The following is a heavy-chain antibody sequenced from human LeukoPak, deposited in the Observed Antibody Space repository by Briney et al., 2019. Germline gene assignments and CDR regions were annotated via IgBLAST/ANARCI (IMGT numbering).Heavy chain of an antibody. Sequence: SGTLSLTCAVSGGSISSSNWWSWVRQPPGKGLEWIGEIYHSGSTNYNPSLKSRVTISVDTSKNQFSLKLSSVTAADTAVYYRAREYTLYRSGWFLDYWGQGTVVTVSS. CDR3: AREYTLYRSGWFLDY. CDR2: IYHSGST. J-gene: IGHJ4*02. CDR1: GGSISSSNW. V-gene: IGHV4-4*02. D-gene: IGHD6-19*01.